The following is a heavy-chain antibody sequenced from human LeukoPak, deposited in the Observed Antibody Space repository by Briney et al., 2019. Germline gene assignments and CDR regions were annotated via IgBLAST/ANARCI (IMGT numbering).Heavy chain of an antibody. V-gene: IGHV3-23*01. CDR1: GFTFSGYA. D-gene: IGHD4-17*01. CDR3: AKYGDFLGAPFDY. J-gene: IGHJ4*02. CDR2: ISGRGDNT. Sequence: GGSLRLSCAASGFTFSGYAMTWVRQAPGKGLEWVTSISGRGDNTYYADSVKGRFTISRDNSKNTLYLQMSSLRAEDTAVYYCAKYGDFLGAPFDYWGQGTLVTVSS.